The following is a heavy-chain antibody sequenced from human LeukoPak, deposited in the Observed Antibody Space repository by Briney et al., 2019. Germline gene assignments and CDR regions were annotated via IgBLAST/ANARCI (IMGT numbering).Heavy chain of an antibody. Sequence: PGGSLRLSCAASGFTFSSYAMHWVRQAPGKGLEWVAVISYDGSNKYYADSVKGRFTISRDNSKNTLYLQMNSLRAEDTAVYYCARGDYGDYDDALDIWGQGTMVTVSS. D-gene: IGHD4-17*01. CDR1: GFTFSSYA. CDR3: ARGDYGDYDDALDI. V-gene: IGHV3-30-3*01. J-gene: IGHJ3*02. CDR2: ISYDGSNK.